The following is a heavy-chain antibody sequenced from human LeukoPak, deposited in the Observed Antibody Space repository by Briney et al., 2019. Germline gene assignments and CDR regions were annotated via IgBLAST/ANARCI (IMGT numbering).Heavy chain of an antibody. CDR3: ARDSGTTGEVKFDP. CDR2: INPSGSST. D-gene: IGHD3-10*01. Sequence: GASVKVSCKASGHSFTSHYMHWVRQAPGQGLEWMGLINPSGSSTLYAQKFQGRVTMTRDMSTTTDYMELSSLRSEDTAVYYCARDSGTTGEVKFDPWGQGTLVTVSS. CDR1: GHSFTSHY. J-gene: IGHJ5*02. V-gene: IGHV1-46*01.